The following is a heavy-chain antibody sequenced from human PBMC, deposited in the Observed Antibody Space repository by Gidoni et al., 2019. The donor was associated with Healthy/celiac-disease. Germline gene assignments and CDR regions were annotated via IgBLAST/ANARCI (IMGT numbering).Heavy chain of an antibody. V-gene: IGHV4-34*01. D-gene: IGHD3-10*01. Sequence: QVQLQQWGAGLLKPSETLSLTCAVYGGSFSGYSWSWIRQPPGKGMEWIGEINHSGSTNYNQSLKSRVTISVETSKNQFSLKLSSVTAADTAVYYCARELKREITMVRGVRRGYFQHWGQGTLVTVSS. CDR1: GGSFSGYS. CDR2: INHSGST. J-gene: IGHJ1*01. CDR3: ARELKREITMVRGVRRGYFQH.